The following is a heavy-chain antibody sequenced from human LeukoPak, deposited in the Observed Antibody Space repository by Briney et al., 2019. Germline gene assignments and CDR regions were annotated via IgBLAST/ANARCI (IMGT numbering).Heavy chain of an antibody. CDR1: GFTVSTNY. Sequence: PGGSLRLSCAASGFTVSTNYMTWVRQAPGKGLEWVSVIYSGGSTYYADSVKGRFTISRDNSKNTLYLQMNSLRAEDTAVYYCARDLSRFGSGSADYYYGMDVWGQGTTVTVSS. J-gene: IGHJ6*02. CDR2: IYSGGST. V-gene: IGHV3-53*01. D-gene: IGHD3-10*01. CDR3: ARDLSRFGSGSADYYYGMDV.